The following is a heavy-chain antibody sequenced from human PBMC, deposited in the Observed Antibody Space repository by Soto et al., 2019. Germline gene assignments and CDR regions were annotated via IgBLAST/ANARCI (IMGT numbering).Heavy chain of an antibody. CDR2: IKSRGSGETT. J-gene: IGHJ6*01. Sequence: ELVESGGGLVTPGKSVRLSCVGSGFSFTAAWMNWVRRAPGTGLEWVGRIKSRGSGETTDYGAPVKGRVTISRDDSKNTVYLQMNRLKTEDTAVYYCTTQRGPSGSVYSGLEVWGQGSTVTVTS. CDR3: TTQRGPSGSVYSGLEV. V-gene: IGHV3-15*07. CDR1: GFSFTAAW. D-gene: IGHD3-10*01.